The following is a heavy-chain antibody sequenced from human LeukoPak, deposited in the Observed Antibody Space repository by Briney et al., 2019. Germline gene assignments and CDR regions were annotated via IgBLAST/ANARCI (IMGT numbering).Heavy chain of an antibody. D-gene: IGHD3-22*01. V-gene: IGHV4-61*02. CDR2: IYTSGST. Sequence: SETLSLTCTVSGGSISSGSYYWSWIRQPAGKGLEWIGRIYTSGSTNYNPSLKSRVTISVDTSKNQFSLKLSSVTAADTAVYCCAREKGYYYDSSGYHPIDYWGQGTLVTVSS. CDR1: GGSISSGSYY. J-gene: IGHJ4*02. CDR3: AREKGYYYDSSGYHPIDY.